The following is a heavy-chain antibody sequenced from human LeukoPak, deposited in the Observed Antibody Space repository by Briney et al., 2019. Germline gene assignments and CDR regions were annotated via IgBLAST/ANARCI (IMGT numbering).Heavy chain of an antibody. J-gene: IGHJ4*02. CDR1: GASIRSYH. D-gene: IGHD2-8*01. Sequence: SETLSLTCAVSGASIRSYHWTWIRQPAGKGLDWIGRTYNSGGTTYNPSLRSRVTISLDTSKNQLSLKLSSVTAADTAVYFCAGASNADFFDYWGQGILVTVSS. V-gene: IGHV4-4*07. CDR3: AGASNADFFDY. CDR2: TYNSGGT.